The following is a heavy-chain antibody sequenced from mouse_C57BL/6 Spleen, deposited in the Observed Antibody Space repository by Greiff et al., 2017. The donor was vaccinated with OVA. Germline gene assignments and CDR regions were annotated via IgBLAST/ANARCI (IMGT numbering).Heavy chain of an antibody. Sequence: VKVVESGPGLVAPSQSLSITCTVSGFSLTSYGVSWVRQPPGKGLEWLGVIWGDGSTNYHSALIARLSISKDNYKSQVFLKLNSLQTDDTATDYCAKQQYPYYFDYWGQGTTLTVSS. CDR1: GFSLTSYG. D-gene: IGHD5-1*01. J-gene: IGHJ2*01. CDR3: AKQQYPYYFDY. CDR2: IWGDGST. V-gene: IGHV2-3*01.